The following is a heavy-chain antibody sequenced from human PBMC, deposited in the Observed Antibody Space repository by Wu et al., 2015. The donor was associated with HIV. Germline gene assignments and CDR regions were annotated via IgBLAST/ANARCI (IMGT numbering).Heavy chain of an antibody. CDR3: ARHKYSGATPRFYQLGFDP. J-gene: IGHJ5*02. Sequence: QVQLVQSGAEVKEPGASVKVSCKTSGYTFISYDINWVRQATGQGLEWMGWMNPNSGSAVSVQKFQGRVTFTRNTSTRTAYMELRSLRSDDTAVYYCARHKYSGATPRFYQLGFDPWGQGTLVTVSS. CDR2: MNPNSGSA. D-gene: IGHD1-1*01. V-gene: IGHV1-8*01. CDR1: GYTFISYD.